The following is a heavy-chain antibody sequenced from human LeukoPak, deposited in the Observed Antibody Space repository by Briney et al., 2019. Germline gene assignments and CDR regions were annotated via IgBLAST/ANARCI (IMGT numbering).Heavy chain of an antibody. CDR2: IYRGGST. J-gene: IGHJ6*02. CDR3: ARLRPYSSTWYAYYGMDV. CDR1: GLTVSSNY. D-gene: IGHD6-13*01. Sequence: PGGSLRLSCAASGLTVSSNYIKWVRQAPGQGLEWVLVIYRGGSTYYADSVKGRFTVSRDNSKNTLYLQMNSLRAEDTAVYYCARLRPYSSTWYAYYGMDVWGQGTTVTVSS. V-gene: IGHV3-53*01.